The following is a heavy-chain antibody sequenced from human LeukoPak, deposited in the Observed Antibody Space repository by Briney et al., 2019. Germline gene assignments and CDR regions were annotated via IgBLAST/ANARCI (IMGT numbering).Heavy chain of an antibody. CDR3: ARDKGLPQAFDI. Sequence: SETLSLTCTVSGGSIGGFYWSWIRQPPGKGLEYIGYLSYSDTTTYNPSLKSRVTISVDTSKNQFSLKLTSVTAADTAVYYCARDKGLPQAFDIWGQGTMVTVSS. V-gene: IGHV4-59*01. CDR1: GGSIGGFY. D-gene: IGHD5/OR15-5a*01. J-gene: IGHJ3*02. CDR2: LSYSDTT.